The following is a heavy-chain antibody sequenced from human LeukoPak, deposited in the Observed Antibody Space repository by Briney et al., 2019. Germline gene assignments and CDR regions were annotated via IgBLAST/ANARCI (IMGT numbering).Heavy chain of an antibody. CDR1: GFTFSSYA. CDR3: ARDSYDSSGYDNYFDY. D-gene: IGHD3-22*01. J-gene: IGHJ4*02. Sequence: GGSLRLSCAASGFTFSSYAMHWVRQAPGKGLEWVAVISYDGSNKYYADSVKGRSTISRDNAKNSLYLQMNSLRAEDTAVYYCARDSYDSSGYDNYFDYWGQGTLVTVSS. V-gene: IGHV3-30-3*01. CDR2: ISYDGSNK.